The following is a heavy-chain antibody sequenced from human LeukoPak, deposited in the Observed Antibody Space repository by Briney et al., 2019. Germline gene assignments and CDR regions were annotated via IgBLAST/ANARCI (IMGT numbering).Heavy chain of an antibody. V-gene: IGHV3-11*04. CDR2: ISSSGSTI. D-gene: IGHD6-19*01. CDR3: AGGRQWLAFDY. Sequence: PGGSLRLSXAASGFTFSDYYMSWIRQAPGKGLEWVSYISSSGSTIYYADSVKGRFTISRDNAKNSLYLQMNSLRAEDSAVYYCAGGRQWLAFDYWGQGTLVTVSS. CDR1: GFTFSDYY. J-gene: IGHJ4*02.